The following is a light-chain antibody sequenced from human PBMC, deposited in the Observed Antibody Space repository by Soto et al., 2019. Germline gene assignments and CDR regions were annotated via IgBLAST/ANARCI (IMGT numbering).Light chain of an antibody. CDR3: SSYTSSSTPGV. CDR2: DVS. Sequence: QSVLTQPASVSGSPGQSITISCTGTSSDVGGYHYVSWYQQHPGKAPKLMIYDVSNRPSGVSNRFSGSKSGNTASLTISGLQAEDEADYYCSSYTSSSTPGVFGGGTKLTVL. J-gene: IGLJ2*01. V-gene: IGLV2-14*01. CDR1: SSDVGGYHY.